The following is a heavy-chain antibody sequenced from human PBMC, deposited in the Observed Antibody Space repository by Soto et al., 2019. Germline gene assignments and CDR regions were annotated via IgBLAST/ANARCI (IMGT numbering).Heavy chain of an antibody. V-gene: IGHV5-51*01. Sequence: VESVRISCKVSGYSFTSYGIVWVVQMPGKGLEWMGIIYPGDSDTRYSPSFQGQVTISADKSISTAYLQCSSLKASDTAMYYCAFAYNYGDYYHYGMDVWGQGTPVTVSS. J-gene: IGHJ6*01. D-gene: IGHD4-17*01. CDR2: IYPGDSDT. CDR1: GYSFTSYG. CDR3: AFAYNYGDYYHYGMDV.